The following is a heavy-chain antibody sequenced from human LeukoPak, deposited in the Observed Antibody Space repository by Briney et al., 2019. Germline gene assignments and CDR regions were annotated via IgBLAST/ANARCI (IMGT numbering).Heavy chain of an antibody. D-gene: IGHD2-2*01. Sequence: SETLSLTCAVYGGSFSDYYWNWIRQPPGKGLEWIGEINHSGTTNYNPSLKSRVTISVDTSKNQFSLRLSAVTAADTAVYHCARGPRLPSRSAPAVPHVWAKGTTVTVSA. CDR2: INHSGTT. V-gene: IGHV4-34*01. CDR1: GGSFSDYY. J-gene: IGHJ6*04. CDR3: ARGPRLPSRSAPAVPHV.